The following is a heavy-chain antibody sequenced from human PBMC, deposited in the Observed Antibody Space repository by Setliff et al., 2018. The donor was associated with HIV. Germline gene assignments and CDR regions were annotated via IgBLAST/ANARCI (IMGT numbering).Heavy chain of an antibody. D-gene: IGHD3-10*01. CDR1: TYTFTDYI. J-gene: IGHJ4*02. Sequence: ASVKGSCKVSTYTFTDYILYWVRQAPGQTREWMGQIYPKNGETVYAEKFYGRLTITADTSADTTYLELTSLRSDDTAVYYCATPWLLYYDFWGQGTLVTVSS. CDR2: IYPKNGET. CDR3: ATPWLLYYDF. V-gene: IGHV1-69-2*01.